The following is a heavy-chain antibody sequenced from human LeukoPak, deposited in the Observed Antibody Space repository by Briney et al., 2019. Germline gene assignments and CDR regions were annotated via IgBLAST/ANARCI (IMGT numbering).Heavy chain of an antibody. V-gene: IGHV3-7*01. Sequence: GSLRLSCAVSGFTSSRHWMSWVCQTPEKGLEWVANIKEDASEENYVDSVKGRFIISRDNAKNSLYLQMNSLRAEDTAVYYCAIAAGWELGYWGQGTLVTVSS. D-gene: IGHD6-25*01. CDR2: IKEDASEE. J-gene: IGHJ4*02. CDR3: AIAAGWELGY. CDR1: GFTSSRHW.